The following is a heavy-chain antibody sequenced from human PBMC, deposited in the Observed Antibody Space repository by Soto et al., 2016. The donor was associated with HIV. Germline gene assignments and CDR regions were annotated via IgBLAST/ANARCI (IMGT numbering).Heavy chain of an antibody. CDR1: GGSISSYY. D-gene: IGHD3-3*01. CDR2: IYYSGST. V-gene: IGHV4-59*01. CDR3: ARERPGYYDFLTPDAFDI. Sequence: QVQLQESGPGLVKPSETLSLTCTVSGGSISSYYWSWIRQPPGKGLEWIGYIYYSGSTNYNPSLKSRVTISVDTSKNQFSLKLSSVTAADTAVYYCARERPGYYDFLTPDAFDIWGQGTMVTVSS. J-gene: IGHJ3*02.